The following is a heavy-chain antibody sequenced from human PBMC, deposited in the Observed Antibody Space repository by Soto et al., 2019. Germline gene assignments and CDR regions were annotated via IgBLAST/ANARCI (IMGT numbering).Heavy chain of an antibody. CDR3: TNGARGGTNYHRRHP. V-gene: IGHV3-9*01. D-gene: IGHD1-26*01. CDR2: ISRNRGSL. J-gene: IGHJ5*02. Sequence: GGSLRLSCAASGFSFEDYAMYWVRQVPGKGLEWVSGISRNRGSLGYADSVKGRFTISRDNAKNSLYLQSNSLRADDTALDCCTNGARGGTNYHRRHPWGKGT. CDR1: GFSFEDYA.